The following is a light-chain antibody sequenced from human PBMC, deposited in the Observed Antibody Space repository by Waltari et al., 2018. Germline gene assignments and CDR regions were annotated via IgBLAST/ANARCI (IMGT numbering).Light chain of an antibody. Sequence: DIVMTQSPLSLPVTPGEPASISCRSSESLVNSNGYSYLDWYLQKPGQSPQLLIYLSFNRASGVPDRFIGRGSGTDVTLKISRVEAEDVGIYYCMQALETWTFGQGTKVEI. CDR1: ESLVNSNGYSY. CDR3: MQALETWT. J-gene: IGKJ1*01. V-gene: IGKV2-28*01. CDR2: LSF.